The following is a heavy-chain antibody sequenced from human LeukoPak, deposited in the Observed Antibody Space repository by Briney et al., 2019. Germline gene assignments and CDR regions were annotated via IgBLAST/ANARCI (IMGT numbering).Heavy chain of an antibody. D-gene: IGHD6-19*01. CDR3: ARDSIAVAVTDY. CDR1: GFTFSSYS. J-gene: IGHJ4*02. V-gene: IGHV3-48*04. CDR2: ISNSSSTM. Sequence: GGSLRLSCAASGFTFSSYSMNWVRQAPGKGLEWISYISNSSSTMYYADSVKGRFTISRDNVKNSLYLQMNSLRAEDTAVYYCARDSIAVAVTDYWGQGTLVTVSS.